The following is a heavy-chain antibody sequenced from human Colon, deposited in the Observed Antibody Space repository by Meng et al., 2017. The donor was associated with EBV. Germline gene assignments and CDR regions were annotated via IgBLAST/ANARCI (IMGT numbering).Heavy chain of an antibody. V-gene: IGHV4-61*01. J-gene: IGHJ5*02. D-gene: IGHD3-10*01. CDR3: ARVSGRSFDP. CDR2: IYYIGGT. Sequence: QVQLKESGPGLVKPSETLSPTCTVSGDSVATGRYYWSWIRQPPGKGLEWIAYIYYIGGTNYNPSLKSRLTISLDTSKNQFSLSLRSVTAADTAVYYCARVSGRSFDPWGQGTLVTVSS. CDR1: GDSVATGRYY.